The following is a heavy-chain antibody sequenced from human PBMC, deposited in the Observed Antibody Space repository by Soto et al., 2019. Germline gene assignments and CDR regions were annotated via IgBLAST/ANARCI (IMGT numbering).Heavy chain of an antibody. CDR2: ISSSSSYI. J-gene: IGHJ6*02. CDR1: GFTFSSYG. D-gene: IGHD2-21*01. CDR3: ARDGGGTEAVWYYYGMDV. V-gene: IGHV3-21*01. Sequence: GGSLRLSCAASGFTFSSYGMTWVRQAPGKGLEWVSSISSSSSYIYYADSVKGRFTISRDNAKNSLYLQMNSLRAEDTAVYYCARDGGGTEAVWYYYGMDVWGQGTTVTVSS.